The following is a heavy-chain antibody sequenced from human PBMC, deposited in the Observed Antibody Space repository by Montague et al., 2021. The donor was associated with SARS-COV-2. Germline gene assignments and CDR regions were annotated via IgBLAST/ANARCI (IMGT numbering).Heavy chain of an antibody. J-gene: IGHJ4*02. CDR2: ISYTGRT. D-gene: IGHD2-8*01. V-gene: IGHV4-39*01. Sequence: SETLSLTCTVSGGSISSPDYYRGWIRQSPGKGLEWIGSISYTGRTYYYPSLRSRVSFSMDTSKNHFSLSLSSVTVADTAVYFCARQLPSYCATNKCYPYYFDGWGQGALVTVSS. CDR1: GGSISSPDYY. CDR3: ARQLPSYCATNKCYPYYFDG.